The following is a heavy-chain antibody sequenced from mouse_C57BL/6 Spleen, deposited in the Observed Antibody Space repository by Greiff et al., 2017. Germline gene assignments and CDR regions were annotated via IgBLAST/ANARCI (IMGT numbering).Heavy chain of an antibody. J-gene: IGHJ1*03. CDR3: TRGGYYGNYGYFDV. Sequence: VQLQQSGAELVRPGASVTLSCKASGYTFTDYEMHWVKQTPVHGLEWIGAIDPETGGTAYNQKFKGKAILTADKSSSTAYMELRSLTSEDSAVYDCTRGGYYGNYGYFDVWGTGTTVTVSA. CDR2: IDPETGGT. CDR1: GYTFTDYE. D-gene: IGHD2-1*01. V-gene: IGHV1-15*01.